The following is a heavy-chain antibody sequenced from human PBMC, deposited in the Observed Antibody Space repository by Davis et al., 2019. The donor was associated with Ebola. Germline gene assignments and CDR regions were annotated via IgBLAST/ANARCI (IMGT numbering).Heavy chain of an antibody. D-gene: IGHD1-1*01. V-gene: IGHV3-21*01. J-gene: IGHJ5*02. CDR2: ISSSSSYI. CDR1: GFTFSSYS. CDR3: ARWRGVEPNWFDP. Sequence: PGGSLRLSCAASGFTFSSYSMNWVRQAPGKGLEWVSSISSSSSYIYYADSVKGRFTISRDNAKNSLYLQMNSLRAEDTAVYYCARWRGVEPNWFDPWGQGTLVTVPS.